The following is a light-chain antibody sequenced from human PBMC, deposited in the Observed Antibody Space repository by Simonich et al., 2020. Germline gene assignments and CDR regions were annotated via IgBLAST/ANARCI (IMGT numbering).Light chain of an antibody. Sequence: QSALTQPASVSGSPGQSITISCTGTSSDVGGYNYVSWYQQHPGKAPKLIIFNVSNRPSVVSNRFSCSKSGNTASLTISGLQAEDEADYYCSSYTSSSTVVFGGGTKLTVL. J-gene: IGLJ2*01. CDR1: SSDVGGYNY. V-gene: IGLV2-14*03. CDR3: SSYTSSSTVV. CDR2: NVS.